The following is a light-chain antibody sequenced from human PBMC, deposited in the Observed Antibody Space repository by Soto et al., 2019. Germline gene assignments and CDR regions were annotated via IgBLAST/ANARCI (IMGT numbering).Light chain of an antibody. Sequence: EIVLTQSPATLSLSPGERATLSCRASQSVSSYLAWYQQKPGQAPRVLIFDPSNRASGIPARFSGSGSGTDFALTISSLEPEDFAVYYCQQPSNWPLTFGGGTKVEIK. J-gene: IGKJ4*01. CDR2: DPS. CDR1: QSVSSY. CDR3: QQPSNWPLT. V-gene: IGKV3-11*01.